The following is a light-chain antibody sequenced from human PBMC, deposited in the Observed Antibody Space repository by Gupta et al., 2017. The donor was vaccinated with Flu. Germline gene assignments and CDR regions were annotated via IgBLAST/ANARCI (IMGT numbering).Light chain of an antibody. CDR3: QQYGSSSPGGLP. CDR1: QSVTSSQ. CDR2: GAS. V-gene: IGKV3-20*01. J-gene: IGKJ3*01. Sequence: SLSPGERATLSCRASQSVTSSQLAWYQQKPGQAPRLLIYGASSRVTGTPDRFSGSGSGTDFTLTITRLEPEDFAVYYCQQYGSSSPGGLPFGPGTKVDIK.